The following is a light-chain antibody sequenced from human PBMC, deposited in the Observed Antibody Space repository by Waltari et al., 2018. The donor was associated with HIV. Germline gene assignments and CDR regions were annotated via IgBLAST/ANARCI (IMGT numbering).Light chain of an antibody. V-gene: IGKV3-11*01. Sequence: IVLTQSPATLSLSPGERATLSCRASQSVSSYLAWYQQKPGQAPRLLIYDASNRATGIPARFSGSGSGTDFTLTISSLEPEDFAVYYCQQRSNWQNTFGQGTKLEIK. J-gene: IGKJ2*01. CDR1: QSVSSY. CDR2: DAS. CDR3: QQRSNWQNT.